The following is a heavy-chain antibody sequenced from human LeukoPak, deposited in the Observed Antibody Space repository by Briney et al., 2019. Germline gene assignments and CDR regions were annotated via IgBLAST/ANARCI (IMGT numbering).Heavy chain of an antibody. CDR2: INSDGSST. J-gene: IGHJ4*02. CDR1: AFTFSSYW. D-gene: IGHD1-26*01. V-gene: IGHV3-74*01. Sequence: PGGSLRLSCAASAFTFSSYWMHWVRQAPGKGLVWVSRINSDGSSTSYADSVKGRFTISRDNAKNSLYLQMNSLRAEDTAVYYCSGSYISGRLAYWGQGTLVTVSS. CDR3: SGSYISGRLAY.